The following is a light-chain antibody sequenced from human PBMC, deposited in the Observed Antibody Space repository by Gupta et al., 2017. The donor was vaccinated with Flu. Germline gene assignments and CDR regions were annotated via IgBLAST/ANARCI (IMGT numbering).Light chain of an antibody. V-gene: IGKV1-39*01. J-gene: IGKJ2*01. CDR3: QQSYSIPYT. CDR2: AAS. CDR1: QSMSSY. Sequence: GDRGTITCRASQSMSSYLNWYQHKPGKAPKLLIYAASSLQSGVPSRFSGSGSGTDFTLTITSLQPEDFATYYCQQSYSIPYTFGQGTKLEIK.